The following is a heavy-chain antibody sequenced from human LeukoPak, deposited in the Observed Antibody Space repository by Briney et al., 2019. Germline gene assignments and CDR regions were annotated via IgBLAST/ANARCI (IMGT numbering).Heavy chain of an antibody. D-gene: IGHD1-1*01. V-gene: IGHV1-69*13. J-gene: IGHJ6*03. CDR3: ATTGGYIYYYYMDV. Sequence: ASVKVSCKASGDTFSRYAISWVRQAPGQGLEWMGGIIPVLSTANYAQTVQARVTITADESTTTTYMELSSLKSEDTAVYYCATTGGYIYYYYMDVWGKGTTVTISS. CDR2: IIPVLSTA. CDR1: GDTFSRYA.